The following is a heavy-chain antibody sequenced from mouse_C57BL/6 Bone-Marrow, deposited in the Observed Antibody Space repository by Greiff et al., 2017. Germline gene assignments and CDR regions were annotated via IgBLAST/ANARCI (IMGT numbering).Heavy chain of an antibody. CDR2: IHPSDSDT. V-gene: IGHV1-74*01. D-gene: IGHD1-1*01. CDR3: AIPAGSSPYYAMDY. J-gene: IGHJ4*01. CDR1: GYTFTSYW. Sequence: QVQLQQPGAELVKPGASVKVSCKASGYTFTSYWMHWVKQRPGQGLEWIGRIHPSDSDTNYNQKFKGKATWTVDKSSSTAYMQLSSLTSEDSAVYSCAIPAGSSPYYAMDYWGQGTSVTVSS.